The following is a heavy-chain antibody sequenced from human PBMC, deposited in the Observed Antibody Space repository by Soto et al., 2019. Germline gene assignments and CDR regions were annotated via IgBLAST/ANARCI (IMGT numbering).Heavy chain of an antibody. D-gene: IGHD4-17*01. CDR1: GDSISSYY. V-gene: IGHV4-59*01. CDR2: IYYSGST. J-gene: IGHJ4*02. Sequence: SETLSLTCTVSGDSISSYYWSWIRQPPGKGLEWIGYIYYSGSTNYNPSLKSRVTISVDTSKNQFSLKLSSVTAADTAVYYCARSDGDYEDYWSQGTLVTVSS. CDR3: ARSDGDYEDY.